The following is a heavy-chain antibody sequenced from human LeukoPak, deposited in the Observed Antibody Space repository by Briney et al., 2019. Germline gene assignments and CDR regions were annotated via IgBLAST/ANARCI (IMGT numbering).Heavy chain of an antibody. D-gene: IGHD2-15*01. CDR3: ARSDYCRGGSCYFHY. V-gene: IGHV5-51*01. CDR1: GYSFTSYW. Sequence: GESLKISCKGSGYSFTSYWIGWVRQMPGKGLEWMGIIYPGDSDTRYSPSFQGQVTISADKSISTAYLQWSSLKASDTAMYYCARSDYCRGGSCYFHYWGQGTLVTVSS. J-gene: IGHJ4*02. CDR2: IYPGDSDT.